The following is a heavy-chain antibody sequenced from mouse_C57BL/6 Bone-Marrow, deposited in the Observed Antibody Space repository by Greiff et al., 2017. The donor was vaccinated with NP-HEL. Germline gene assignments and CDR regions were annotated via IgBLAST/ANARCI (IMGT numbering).Heavy chain of an antibody. J-gene: IGHJ4*01. Sequence: QVHVKQPGAELVKPGASVKLSCKASGYTFTSYWMHWVKQRPGQGLEWIGMIHPNSGSTNYNEKFKSKATLTVDKSSSTAYMQLSSLTSEDSAVYYCARGKSITQLGAMDYWGQGTSVTVSS. CDR2: IHPNSGST. CDR3: ARGKSITQLGAMDY. CDR1: GYTFTSYW. D-gene: IGHD3-3*01. V-gene: IGHV1-64*01.